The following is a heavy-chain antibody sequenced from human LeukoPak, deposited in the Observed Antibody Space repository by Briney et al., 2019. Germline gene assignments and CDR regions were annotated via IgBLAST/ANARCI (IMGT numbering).Heavy chain of an antibody. V-gene: IGHV1-2*02. J-gene: IGHJ5*02. CDR2: INPNSGVV. D-gene: IGHD1-26*01. CDR3: ASGTWSDWPSGWFDP. Sequence: ASVKVSCKTSGYTFIDNYINWVRQAPGQGLEWMGWINPNSGVVNYAQNFQGRVTMTRDTSISTAYMELSGLTADDTAIYFCASGTWSDWPSGWFDPWGQGTLVTVSS. CDR1: GYTFIDNY.